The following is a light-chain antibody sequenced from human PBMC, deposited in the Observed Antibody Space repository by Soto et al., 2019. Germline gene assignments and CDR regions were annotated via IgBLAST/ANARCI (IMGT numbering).Light chain of an antibody. J-gene: IGKJ4*01. CDR3: QQSYCTPLT. V-gene: IGKV1-39*01. CDR2: AAA. CDR1: QSLSSY. Sequence: DVQMTQSPSSLSASVGDRVTITCRASQSLSSYLNWYHQKPGTAPKLLIYAAASLQSGVPSRFSGSGSGTDFTLTSSSLQPDDFATYCCQQSYCTPLTFGGGTKVEIK.